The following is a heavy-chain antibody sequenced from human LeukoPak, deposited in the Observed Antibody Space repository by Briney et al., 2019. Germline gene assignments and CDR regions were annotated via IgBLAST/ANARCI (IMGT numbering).Heavy chain of an antibody. D-gene: IGHD3-3*01. CDR3: AKHYDSWSGSSRPSYFDY. CDR2: ISGSGGST. J-gene: IGHJ4*02. V-gene: IGHV3-23*01. Sequence: GGSLRLSCAASGFTFSSYAMSWVRQAPGKGLEWVSGISGSGGSTYYADSVKGRFTISRDKSKNTLYLQMNSLRAEDTAIYYCAKHYDSWSGSSRPSYFDYWSQGTLVTVSS. CDR1: GFTFSSYA.